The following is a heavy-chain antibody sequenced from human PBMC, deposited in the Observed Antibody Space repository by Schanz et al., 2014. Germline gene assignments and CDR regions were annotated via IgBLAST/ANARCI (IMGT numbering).Heavy chain of an antibody. J-gene: IGHJ4*02. D-gene: IGHD6-13*01. V-gene: IGHV1-69*02. CDR1: GGTFSTYT. CDR2: IIPILGIA. CDR3: ASAGDCYSSSWDCDY. Sequence: QVQLVQSGAEVKKPGSSVKVSCKASGGTFSTYTISWVRQAPGQGLEWMGRIIPILGIANYAQKFQGRVTITADKSTFTAYMDVSSLRSEDTAVYYCASAGDCYSSSWDCDYWGQGTLVNVSS.